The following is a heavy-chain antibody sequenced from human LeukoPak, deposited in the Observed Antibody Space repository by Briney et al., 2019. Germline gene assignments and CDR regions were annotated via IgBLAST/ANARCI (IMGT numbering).Heavy chain of an antibody. J-gene: IGHJ4*02. Sequence: GASVKVSCKGSGYTLPDYYLHWVRQAPRHGLEWMGWINPKTGGTNYAQNFQGRVTMTRDTPISTVYMELIRLTPKATAVSYCARDTGYNSNDDLFDYWGQGTLVTVSS. V-gene: IGHV1-2*02. CDR1: GYTLPDYY. CDR3: ARDTGYNSNDDLFDY. D-gene: IGHD1-20*01. CDR2: INPKTGGT.